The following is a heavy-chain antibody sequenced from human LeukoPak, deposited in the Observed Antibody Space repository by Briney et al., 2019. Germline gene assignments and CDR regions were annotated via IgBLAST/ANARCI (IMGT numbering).Heavy chain of an antibody. J-gene: IGHJ4*02. D-gene: IGHD1-1*01. V-gene: IGHV3-53*01. CDR3: ARLPGGRQLN. CDR1: GFAVSSTY. CDR2: IYSGGST. Sequence: GGSLRLSCAASGFAVSSTYMSWVRQAPGKGLDWVSVIYSGGSTYYADSVKGRFTISRDNSKNMVYLQMNSLRAEDTAVYYCARLPGGRQLNWGQGTLVTVST.